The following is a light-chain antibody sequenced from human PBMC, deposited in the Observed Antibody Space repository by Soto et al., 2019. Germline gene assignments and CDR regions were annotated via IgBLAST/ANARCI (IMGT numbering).Light chain of an antibody. J-gene: IGKJ5*01. CDR3: QQRRSWPRIT. V-gene: IGKV3-11*01. Sequence: EIVLTQSPATLSLSPGERATLSCRASQSFSRDLGWYQQKPGQAPRLVIYGASNRATGIPARFSGSGSGTDFTLTISRLEPEDFAVYYCQQRRSWPRITFGQGTRLEIK. CDR2: GAS. CDR1: QSFSRD.